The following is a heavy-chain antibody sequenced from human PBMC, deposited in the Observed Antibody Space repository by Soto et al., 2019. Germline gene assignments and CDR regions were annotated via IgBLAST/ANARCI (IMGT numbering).Heavy chain of an antibody. D-gene: IGHD2-15*01. V-gene: IGHV1-69*13. CDR1: GGTFSSYA. J-gene: IGHJ5*02. Sequence: EASVKVSCKASGGTFSSYAISWVRQAPGQGLEWMGGIIPIFGTANYAQKFQGRVTITADESTSTAYMELSSLRSEDTAVYYCARADCSGGSCYDLFDPWGQGTLVTVSS. CDR2: IIPIFGTA. CDR3: ARADCSGGSCYDLFDP.